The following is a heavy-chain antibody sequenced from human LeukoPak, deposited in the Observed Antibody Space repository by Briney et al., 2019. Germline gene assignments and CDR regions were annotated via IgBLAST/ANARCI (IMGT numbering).Heavy chain of an antibody. J-gene: IGHJ4*02. CDR1: GGSISGSY. Sequence: SETLSLTRTVSGGSISGSYWSWIRQPPGKGLEWIGCILNSGSTNYNPSLNSRVTISTDTSKYQFFLKLNSVTAADTAVYFCARGGIYRGLDYWGQGTLVSVSS. CDR2: ILNSGST. D-gene: IGHD2/OR15-2a*01. CDR3: ARGGIYRGLDY. V-gene: IGHV4-59*01.